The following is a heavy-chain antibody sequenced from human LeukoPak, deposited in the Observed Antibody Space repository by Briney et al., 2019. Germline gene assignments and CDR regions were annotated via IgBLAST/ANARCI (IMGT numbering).Heavy chain of an antibody. D-gene: IGHD1-26*01. J-gene: IGHJ3*02. CDR3: ARDRIVGATGDAFDI. Sequence: PGGSLRLSCAASGFTFSTYSMNWVRQAPGKGLEWVSSVSSSGSYIYYADSMKGRFTISRGNAKNSLYLQMNSLRAEDMAVYYCARDRIVGATGDAFDIWGQGIMVTVSS. CDR1: GFTFSTYS. CDR2: VSSSGSYI. V-gene: IGHV3-21*01.